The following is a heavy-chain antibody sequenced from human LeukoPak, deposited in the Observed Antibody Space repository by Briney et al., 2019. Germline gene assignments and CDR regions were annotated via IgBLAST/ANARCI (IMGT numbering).Heavy chain of an antibody. V-gene: IGHV4-34*01. CDR1: GGSFSGYY. D-gene: IGHD3-3*01. J-gene: IGHJ2*01. CDR2: INHSGST. CDR3: ARHVSVSGSQGHFDL. Sequence: SETLSLTCAVYGGSFSGYYWSWIRQPPGKGLEWIGEINHSGSTNYNPSLKSRVTISVDTSKNQFSLKLNSVTAADTAVYYCARHVSVSGSQGHFDLWGRGTLVTVSS.